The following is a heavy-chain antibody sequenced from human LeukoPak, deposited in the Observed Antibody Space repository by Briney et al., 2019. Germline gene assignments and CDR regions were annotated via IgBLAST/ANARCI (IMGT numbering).Heavy chain of an antibody. D-gene: IGHD3-9*01. V-gene: IGHV4-61*02. CDR3: ARLIGRLRYFDWLFDY. CDR1: GGSISSGSYY. CDR2: IYTSGST. Sequence: SQTLSLTCTVSGGSISSGSYYWSWIRQPAGKGLEWIGRIYTSGSTNYNPSLKSRVTISVDTSKNQFSLKLSSVTAADTAVYYRARLIGRLRYFDWLFDYWGQGTLVTVSS. J-gene: IGHJ4*02.